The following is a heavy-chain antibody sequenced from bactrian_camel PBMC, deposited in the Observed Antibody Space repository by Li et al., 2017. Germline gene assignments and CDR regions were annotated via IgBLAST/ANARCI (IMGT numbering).Heavy chain of an antibody. CDR2: IINRGGTT. V-gene: IGHV3S1*01. D-gene: IGHD3*01. J-gene: IGHJ4*01. CDR1: GFTLSSYR. CDR3: AADRSGGGICLTKSEFNY. Sequence: HVQLVESGGGSVQPGGSLRLSCAASGFTLSSYRTYWVRQAPGKGLEWVSIINRGGTTYYADSMKGRFTISRDNATNTVYLQMNSLKPEDTAMYFCAADRSGGGICLTKSEFNYWGQGTQVTVS.